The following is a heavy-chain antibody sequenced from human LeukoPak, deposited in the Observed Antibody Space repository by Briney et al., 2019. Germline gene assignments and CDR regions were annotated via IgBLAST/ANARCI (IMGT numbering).Heavy chain of an antibody. V-gene: IGHV3-7*01. J-gene: IGHJ4*02. CDR1: GFTFSSYE. CDR3: ARVARGYSYGHYFDY. Sequence: GGSLRLSCAASGFTFSSYEMNWVRQAPGKGLEWVANIKQDGSEKYYVDSVKGRFTISRDNAKNSLYLQMNSLRAEDTAVYYCARVARGYSYGHYFDYWGQGTLVTVSS. CDR2: IKQDGSEK. D-gene: IGHD5-18*01.